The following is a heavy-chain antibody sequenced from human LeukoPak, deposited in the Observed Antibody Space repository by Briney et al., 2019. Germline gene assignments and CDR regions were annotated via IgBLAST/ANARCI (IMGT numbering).Heavy chain of an antibody. D-gene: IGHD2-2*01. Sequence: PGGSLRLSCAASGFTLSGSWMSWARQAPGKGLEWVANIKHDGSETDYVDSVKGRFTISRDNAKNSLYLQMNNLRAEDTAVYYCARDPRYCSSIICSQPFDYWGQGTLVTVSS. CDR2: IKHDGSET. CDR1: GFTLSGSW. V-gene: IGHV3-7*01. J-gene: IGHJ4*02. CDR3: ARDPRYCSSIICSQPFDY.